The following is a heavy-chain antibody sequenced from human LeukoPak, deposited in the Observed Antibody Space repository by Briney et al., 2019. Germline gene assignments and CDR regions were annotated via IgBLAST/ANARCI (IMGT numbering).Heavy chain of an antibody. V-gene: IGHV1-8*01. CDR3: ARRYGSGSYQTFDP. Sequence: ASVKVSCKASVYTFTSYDINWVRQATAQGLEWMGWMNPNSGNTGYAQKFQGRVTMTRNTSISTAYMELSSLRSEDTAVYYCARRYGSGSYQTFDPWGQGTLVTVSS. CDR1: VYTFTSYD. J-gene: IGHJ5*02. D-gene: IGHD3-10*01. CDR2: MNPNSGNT.